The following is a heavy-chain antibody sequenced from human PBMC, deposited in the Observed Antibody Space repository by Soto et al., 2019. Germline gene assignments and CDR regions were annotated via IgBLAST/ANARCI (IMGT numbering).Heavy chain of an antibody. CDR1: GGSISSYY. J-gene: IGHJ4*02. CDR2: IYYSGST. Sequence: QVQLQESGPGLVKPSETLSLTCTVSGGSISSYYWSWIRQPPGKGLEWIGYIYYSGSTNYNPSLKSRVTISVDTSKNQFSLKLSSVTAADTAVYYCARRVYYGSGSYYNGYYFDYWGQGTLVTVSS. CDR3: ARRVYYGSGSYYNGYYFDY. D-gene: IGHD3-10*01. V-gene: IGHV4-59*01.